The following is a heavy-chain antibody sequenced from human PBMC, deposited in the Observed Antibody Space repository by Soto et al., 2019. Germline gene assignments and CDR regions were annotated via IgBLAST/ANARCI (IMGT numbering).Heavy chain of an antibody. D-gene: IGHD3-22*01. V-gene: IGHV3-23*01. CDR2: ISGSGGST. J-gene: IGHJ4*02. CDR1: GFTFSSYA. CDR3: AKDRHYYDSSGYYSGDSYDY. Sequence: GGSLRLSCAASGFTFSSYAMSWVRQAPGKGLEWVSAISGSGGSTYYADSVKGRFTISRDNSKNTLYLQMNSLRAEDTAVYYCAKDRHYYDSSGYYSGDSYDYWGQGTLVTVSS.